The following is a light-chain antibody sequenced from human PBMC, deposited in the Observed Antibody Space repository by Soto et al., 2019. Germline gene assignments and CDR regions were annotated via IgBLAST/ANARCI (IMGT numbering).Light chain of an antibody. CDR3: CSHAGGGTLV. CDR2: EGT. J-gene: IGLJ3*02. V-gene: IGLV2-23*01. Sequence: QSVLTQPASVSGSPGQSISVSCTGTSSDVGKYKFVSWYQQHPGTAPKLLIYEGTKRPSGVSNRFSGSKSGNTASLTISGLQAEDEADYYCCSHAGGGTLVFGGGTKVTVL. CDR1: SSDVGKYKF.